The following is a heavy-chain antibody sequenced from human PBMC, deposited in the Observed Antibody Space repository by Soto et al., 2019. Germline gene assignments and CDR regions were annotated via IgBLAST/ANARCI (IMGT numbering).Heavy chain of an antibody. V-gene: IGHV4-4*02. D-gene: IGHD6-19*01. CDR1: GVSISSNYY. CDR3: VRSFGWYAIDY. J-gene: IGHJ4*02. CDR2: ISHIGSV. Sequence: QVLLQESGPGLVQPSGTLSLSWAVSGVSISSNYYWGWVRQSPGKGLERLGDISHIGSVNYSPSLMSRVTISMDRSENQFSLKLNSVTAADTAVYYGVRSFGWYAIDYWGQGTLVIVSS.